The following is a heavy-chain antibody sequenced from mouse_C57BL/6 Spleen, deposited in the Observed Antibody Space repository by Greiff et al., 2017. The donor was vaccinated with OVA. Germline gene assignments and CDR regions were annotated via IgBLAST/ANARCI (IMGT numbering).Heavy chain of an antibody. CDR3: ASRVPFYYGTAMDY. J-gene: IGHJ4*01. Sequence: QVHVKQSGPELVRPGVSVKISCKGSGYTFTDYAMHWVKQSHAKSLEWIGVISTYYGDASYNQKFKDKATMTVDKSSSTAYMELARLTSEDSAVYYCASRVPFYYGTAMDYWGQGTSVTVSS. CDR2: ISTYYGDA. CDR1: GYTFTDYA. V-gene: IGHV1-67*01. D-gene: IGHD1-1*01.